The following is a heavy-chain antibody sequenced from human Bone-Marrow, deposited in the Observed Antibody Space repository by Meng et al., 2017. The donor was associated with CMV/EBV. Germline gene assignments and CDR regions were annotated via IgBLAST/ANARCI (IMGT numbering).Heavy chain of an antibody. CDR2: IYYSGST. CDR3: ARVSPTMHYYYYGMDV. D-gene: IGHD2-2*01. V-gene: IGHV4-59*01. J-gene: IGHJ6*02. Sequence: SETLSLTCTVSGGSISSYYWSWIRQPPGKGLEWIGYIYYSGSTNYNPSLKSRVTISVDTSKNQFSLKLSSVIAADTAVYYCARVSPTMHYYYYGMDVWGQGTTVTVSS. CDR1: GGSISSYY.